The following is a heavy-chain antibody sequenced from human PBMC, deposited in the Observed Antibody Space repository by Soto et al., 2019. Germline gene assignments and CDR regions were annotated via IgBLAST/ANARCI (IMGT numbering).Heavy chain of an antibody. J-gene: IGHJ3*02. CDR3: ARDRYYYDSSGLDAFDI. CDR2: ISSSSSYI. V-gene: IGHV3-21*01. D-gene: IGHD3-22*01. CDR1: GFTFSSYS. Sequence: PGGSLRLSCAASGFTFSSYSMNWVRQAPGKGLEWVSSISSSSSYIYYADSVKGRFTISRDNAKSSLYLQMNSLRAEDTAVYYCARDRYYYDSSGLDAFDIWGQGTMVTVSS.